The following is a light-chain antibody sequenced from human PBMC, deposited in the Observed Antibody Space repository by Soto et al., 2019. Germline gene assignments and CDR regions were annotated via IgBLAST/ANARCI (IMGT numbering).Light chain of an antibody. Sequence: QSALTQPPSASGSPGQSVTISCTGTSNDIGSYNHVSWYQQHPGKVPKLLIYEVSQRPSGVPDRFSGSKSGNTASLTVSGLQADDEADYSCCSYAGKDKYVFGIGTKVTVL. CDR2: EVS. V-gene: IGLV2-8*01. J-gene: IGLJ1*01. CDR1: SNDIGSYNH. CDR3: CSYAGKDKYV.